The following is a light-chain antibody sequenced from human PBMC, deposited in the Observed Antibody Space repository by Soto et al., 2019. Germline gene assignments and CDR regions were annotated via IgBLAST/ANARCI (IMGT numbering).Light chain of an antibody. CDR3: SSFTSSTTYV. CDR2: DVS. J-gene: IGLJ1*01. CDR1: SSDVGGYNH. V-gene: IGLV2-14*01. Sequence: ALTQPASVSGSPGQSVTISCTGTSSDVGGYNHVSWYQQYPGKAPKLTIYDVSNRPSGVSNRFSGSKSGNTASLTISGLQAEDEADYYCSSFTSSTTYVFGTGTKVT.